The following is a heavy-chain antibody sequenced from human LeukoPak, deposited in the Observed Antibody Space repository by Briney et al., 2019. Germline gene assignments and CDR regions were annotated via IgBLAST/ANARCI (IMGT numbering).Heavy chain of an antibody. CDR2: IYTSGST. CDR3: ASLTTAEAFDI. V-gene: IGHV4-61*02. J-gene: IGHJ3*02. D-gene: IGHD3-22*01. CDR1: GGSISSGSYY. Sequence: SQTLSLTCAVSGGSISSGSYYWSWIRQPAGKGLEWIGRIYTSGSTNYNPSLKSRVTMSVDTSKNQFSLKLSSVTAADTAVYYYASLTTAEAFDIWGQGTMVTVSS.